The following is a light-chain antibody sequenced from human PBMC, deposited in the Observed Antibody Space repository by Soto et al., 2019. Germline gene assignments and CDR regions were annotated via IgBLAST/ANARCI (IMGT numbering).Light chain of an antibody. V-gene: IGLV1-51*02. Sequence: QSVLTQPPSVSAAPGQKVTISCSGSSTNIGSDYVSWYQQLPGTAPKLLIYENNKRPSGIPDRFSGSKSGTSATLGITGLQTGDEADYYCAAWDKSLSRGVFGGGTKLTVL. CDR1: STNIGSDY. CDR2: ENN. J-gene: IGLJ2*01. CDR3: AAWDKSLSRGV.